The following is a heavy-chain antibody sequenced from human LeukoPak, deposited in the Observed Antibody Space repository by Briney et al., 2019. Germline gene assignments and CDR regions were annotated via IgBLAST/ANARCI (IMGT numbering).Heavy chain of an antibody. J-gene: IGHJ4*02. CDR1: GFTFGSYG. CDR3: AKTNGYYSD. V-gene: IGHV3-23*01. Sequence: GGSLRLSCAASGFTFGSYGMNWVRQAPGKGLEWVSGISGSGGTTYYADSVKGRFTISRDNSKNSLSLQVSSLRAEDTAVYYCAKTNGYYSDWGQGTLVTVSS. D-gene: IGHD3-22*01. CDR2: ISGSGGTT.